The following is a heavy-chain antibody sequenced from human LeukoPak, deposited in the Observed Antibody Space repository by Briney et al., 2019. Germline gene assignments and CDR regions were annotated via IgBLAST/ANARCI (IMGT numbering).Heavy chain of an antibody. Sequence: GASLKVSCKASGYTFTSYYIHWVRQAPGQGLEYMGIIRPSGSTAYAQKFQGRVTMTRDTSTSAVYMELSSLRSEDTAVYYCAREGPETYNFDFWGQGIQVTVSS. V-gene: IGHV1-46*01. CDR3: AREGPETYNFDF. J-gene: IGHJ4*02. CDR2: IRPSGST. D-gene: IGHD5-18*01. CDR1: GYTFTSYY.